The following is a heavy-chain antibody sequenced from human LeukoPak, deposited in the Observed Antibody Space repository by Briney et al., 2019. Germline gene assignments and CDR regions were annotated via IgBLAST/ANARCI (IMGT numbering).Heavy chain of an antibody. D-gene: IGHD4-11*01. J-gene: IGHJ3*02. CDR3: ARGNYGAFDI. Sequence: SETLSLTCTVSGGSISSDGYSWNWIRQPPGKGLEWIGYIYVSGNTYYNPSLKSRVIISVDTSKNQFSLNMNSVSAADTAVYYCARGNYGAFDIWGQGTMVTVSS. CDR1: GGSISSDGYS. V-gene: IGHV4-30-4*07. CDR2: IYVSGNT.